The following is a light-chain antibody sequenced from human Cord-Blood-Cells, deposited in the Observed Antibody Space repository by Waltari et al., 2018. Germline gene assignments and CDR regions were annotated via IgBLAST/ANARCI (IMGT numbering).Light chain of an antibody. CDR3: SSYAGSNNFV. V-gene: IGLV2-8*01. Sequence: QSALTQPPSASGSPGQSVTIPCTGTSRDVGGYNYVSWYQQHPGKAPKLMIYEVSKRPSGGPERFSGSKSGNTASLTVSGLQAEDEADYYCSSYAGSNNFVFGTGTKVTGL. CDR2: EVS. J-gene: IGLJ1*01. CDR1: SRDVGGYNY.